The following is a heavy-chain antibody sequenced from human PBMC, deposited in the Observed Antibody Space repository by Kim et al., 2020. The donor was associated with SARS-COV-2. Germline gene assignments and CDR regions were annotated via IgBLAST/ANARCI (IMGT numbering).Heavy chain of an antibody. CDR2: IISSGVST. CDR1: RFTFSSSA. CDR3: AKPHSDTSCTDY. V-gene: IGHV3-23*01. Sequence: GGSLRLSCAASRFTFSSSAMNWVRQAPGKGLEWLSAIISSGVSTYYADAVKGRFTTSEDTSKNTLFQQMSSLRDEDTPVYYCAKPHSDTSCTDYCGQGTL. J-gene: IGHJ4*02.